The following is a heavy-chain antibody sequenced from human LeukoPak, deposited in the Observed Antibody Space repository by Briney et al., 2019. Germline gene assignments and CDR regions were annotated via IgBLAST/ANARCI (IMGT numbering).Heavy chain of an antibody. Sequence: GGSLRLSCAASGFTVSSIHMVWVRQAPGKGLEWVSVTYTGGNSYYADSVKGRFIISRDISKNTLYLQMNSLRAEDSALCYCARGGRGSAAVVAPRSFDIWGLGTMVTVSS. D-gene: IGHD3-22*01. J-gene: IGHJ3*02. CDR2: TYTGGNS. CDR3: ARGGRGSAAVVAPRSFDI. V-gene: IGHV3-53*01. CDR1: GFTVSSIH.